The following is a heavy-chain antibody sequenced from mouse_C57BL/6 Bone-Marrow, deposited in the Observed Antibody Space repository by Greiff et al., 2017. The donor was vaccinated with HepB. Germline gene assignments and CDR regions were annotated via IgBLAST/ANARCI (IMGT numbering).Heavy chain of an antibody. Sequence: EVQLQQSGPELVKPGASVKISCKASGYTFTDYYMNWVKQSHGKSLEWIGDINPNNGGTSYNQKFKGKAKLTVDKSSSTAYMELRSLTSEDSAVYYCARPCGRDGSSSAWFAYWGQGTLVTVSA. CDR2: INPNNGGT. V-gene: IGHV1-26*01. D-gene: IGHD1-1*01. CDR1: GYTFTDYY. CDR3: ARPCGRDGSSSAWFAY. J-gene: IGHJ3*01.